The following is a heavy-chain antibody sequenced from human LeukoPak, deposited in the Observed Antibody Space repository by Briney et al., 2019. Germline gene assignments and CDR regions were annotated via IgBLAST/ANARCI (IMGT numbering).Heavy chain of an antibody. J-gene: IGHJ4*02. V-gene: IGHV4-34*12. CDR3: ASSTLGRYYYGSGSYSSPFDY. CDR1: GGSFSGYY. Sequence: PSETLSLTCAVYGGSFSGYYWSWIRQPPGKGLEWIGEIIHSGSTNYNPSLKSRVTISVDTSKNQFSLKLSSVTAADTAVYYCASSTLGRYYYGSGSYSSPFDYWGQGTLVTVSS. D-gene: IGHD3-10*01. CDR2: IIHSGST.